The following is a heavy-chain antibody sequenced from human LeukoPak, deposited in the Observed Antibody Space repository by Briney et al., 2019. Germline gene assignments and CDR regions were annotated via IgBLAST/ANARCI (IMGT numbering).Heavy chain of an antibody. CDR2: ISYSGST. CDR3: ARGSSGYSYG. V-gene: IGHV4-59*01. D-gene: IGHD5-18*01. CDR1: GGSSSSYY. Sequence: PSETLSLTCTVSGGSSSSYYWSWIRQPPGKGLEWIGYISYSGSTNYNPSLKSRATISVDTSKNQFSLKLSSVTAADTAVYYCARGSSGYSYGWGQGTLVTVSS. J-gene: IGHJ4*02.